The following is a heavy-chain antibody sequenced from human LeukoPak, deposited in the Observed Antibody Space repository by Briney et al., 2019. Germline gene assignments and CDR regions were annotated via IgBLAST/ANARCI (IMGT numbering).Heavy chain of an antibody. D-gene: IGHD2-21*02. CDR2: ISYDGSNK. V-gene: IGHV3-30*18. CDR3: AKGGPGDGNWFDL. Sequence: GGSLRLSCVASGFTFSGYDIHWVRQAPSKGLEWVTLISYDGSNKYYADSVKGRFTISRDNPKNTLYLQMNSLRGEDTAVYYCAKGGPGDGNWFDLWGQGTLVTVSS. CDR1: GFTFSGYD. J-gene: IGHJ5*02.